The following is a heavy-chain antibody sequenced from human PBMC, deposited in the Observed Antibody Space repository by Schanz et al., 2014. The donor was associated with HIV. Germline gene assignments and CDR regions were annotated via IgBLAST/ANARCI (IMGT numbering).Heavy chain of an antibody. J-gene: IGHJ4*02. CDR1: GYIFTSNG. CDR2: ISTSNGNT. CDR3: ARGRYSGSYYNY. Sequence: QVQLVQSGAEVKKPGASVRVSCKTSGYIFTSNGISWVRQAPGQGLEWMGWISTSNGNTNYAQKFQGRVTMTTDTSTSTAYMELRSLRSEDTAVYYCARGRYSGSYYNYWGQGTLVTVSS. D-gene: IGHD1-26*01. V-gene: IGHV1-18*01.